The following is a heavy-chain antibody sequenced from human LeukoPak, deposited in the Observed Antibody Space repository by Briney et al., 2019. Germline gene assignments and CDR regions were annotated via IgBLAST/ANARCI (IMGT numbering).Heavy chain of an antibody. D-gene: IGHD2-21*02. Sequence: GASVKVPCKASGYTFTSYGISWVRQAPGQGLEWMEWISAYNGNTNYAQGLQGRVTMTTDTATSTAYMDLRSLRSDDTAVYYCAKVWSGGDRATWDYFDYWGQGTLVTVSS. CDR1: GYTFTSYG. CDR2: ISAYNGNT. J-gene: IGHJ4*02. CDR3: AKVWSGGDRATWDYFDY. V-gene: IGHV1-18*01.